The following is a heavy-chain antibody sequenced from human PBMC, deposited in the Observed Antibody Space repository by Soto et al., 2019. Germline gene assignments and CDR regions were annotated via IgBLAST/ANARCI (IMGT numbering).Heavy chain of an antibody. Sequence: SETLSLTCTVSGGSISSSSYYWGWIRQPPGKGLEWIGSIYYSGSTYYNPSLKSRVTISVDTSKNQFSLKLSSVTAADTAVYYCARRYSSGFDFWGQGTLVTVSS. J-gene: IGHJ4*02. D-gene: IGHD6-19*01. CDR1: GGSISSSSYY. CDR2: IYYSGST. V-gene: IGHV4-39*07. CDR3: ARRYSSGFDF.